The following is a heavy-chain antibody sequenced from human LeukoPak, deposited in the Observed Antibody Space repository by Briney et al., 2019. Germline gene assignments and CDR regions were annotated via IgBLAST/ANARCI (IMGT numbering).Heavy chain of an antibody. CDR1: GFTFTNYW. D-gene: IGHD3-10*01. V-gene: IGHV3-7*01. CDR3: ARPYYYSSGSYPY. CDR2: IEKGGSEK. J-gene: IGHJ4*02. Sequence: GGSLRLSCAASGFTFTNYWVTWVRQAPGKGLEWVASIEKGGSEKNYVDSVKGRFTISRDNAKNSLYLQMNSLRAEDTALYFCARPYYYSSGSYPYWGQGTPVTVSS.